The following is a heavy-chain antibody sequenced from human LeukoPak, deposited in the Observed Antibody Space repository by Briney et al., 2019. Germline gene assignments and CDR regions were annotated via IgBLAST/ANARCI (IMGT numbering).Heavy chain of an antibody. J-gene: IGHJ4*02. CDR3: AKDRVRGGYFGGVDY. CDR2: ISYDGSNK. CDR1: GFTFSSYG. V-gene: IGHV3-30*18. Sequence: GGSLRLSCAASGFTFSSYGMNWVRQAPGKGLEWVAVISYDGSNKYYADSVKGRFTISRDNSKNTLYLQMNSLRAEDTAVYYCAKDRVRGGYFGGVDYWGQGTLVTVSS. D-gene: IGHD3-10*01.